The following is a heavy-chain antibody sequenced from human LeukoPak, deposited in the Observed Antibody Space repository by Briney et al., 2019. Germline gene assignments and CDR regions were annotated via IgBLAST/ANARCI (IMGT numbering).Heavy chain of an antibody. Sequence: GGSLRLSCAASGFTFSSNAMNWVRQAPGRGLEWVAIISYDGIYKYYADSVKGRFTISRDNSKNTLYLQMNSLRAEDTAIYFCANKHPPLAGLRGPLDYWGQGTLVTVSS. CDR1: GFTFSSNA. CDR3: ANKHPPLAGLRGPLDY. J-gene: IGHJ4*02. D-gene: IGHD6-19*01. V-gene: IGHV3-30-3*01. CDR2: ISYDGIYK.